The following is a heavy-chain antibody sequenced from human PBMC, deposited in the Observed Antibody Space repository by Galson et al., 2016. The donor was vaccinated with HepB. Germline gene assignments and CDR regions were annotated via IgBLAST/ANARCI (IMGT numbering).Heavy chain of an antibody. J-gene: IGHJ4*02. CDR1: GYTFTSYY. Sequence: SVKVSCKASGYTFTSYYMHWVRQAPGQGLEWMGIFNPSGGTTTYAQKFQGRVIMTRDTSTSTVYMELSNLRYEDTAVYYYAREGMYYYDSSDYYGYFDYWGQGTLVTVSS. CDR3: AREGMYYYDSSDYYGYFDY. CDR2: FNPSGGTT. V-gene: IGHV1-46*01. D-gene: IGHD3-22*01.